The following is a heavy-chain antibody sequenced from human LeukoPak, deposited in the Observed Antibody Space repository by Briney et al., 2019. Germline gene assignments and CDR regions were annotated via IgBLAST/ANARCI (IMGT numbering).Heavy chain of an antibody. V-gene: IGHV3-23*01. CDR3: AKDATPGNAIWDYFGK. D-gene: IGHD1-1*01. Sequence: GGPLRLSCAASGFTFNICAMSWLRQAPGKGLEWVPSIGSTDIYYADSVKGRFTVSRDNSKNTLYLQLNNLRAEDSAVYYCAKDATPGNAIWDYFGKWGQGTLVTVSS. CDR2: IGSTDI. J-gene: IGHJ4*02. CDR1: GFTFNICA.